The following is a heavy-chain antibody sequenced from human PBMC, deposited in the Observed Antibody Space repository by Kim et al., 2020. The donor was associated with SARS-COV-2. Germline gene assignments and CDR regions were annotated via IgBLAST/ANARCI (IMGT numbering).Heavy chain of an antibody. CDR3: ARGSDGSMALV. D-gene: IGHD3-10*01. J-gene: IGHJ6*02. V-gene: IGHV3-74*01. Sequence: GGSLRLSCAASGFSFSRYWMQWVRQGPGKGLVCVSRINTDGSTTNYADSVKGRFTTSRDNAKNTVYLEMTSLRVEDTAVYYCARGSDGSMALVRGQGTT. CDR1: GFSFSRYW. CDR2: INTDGSTT.